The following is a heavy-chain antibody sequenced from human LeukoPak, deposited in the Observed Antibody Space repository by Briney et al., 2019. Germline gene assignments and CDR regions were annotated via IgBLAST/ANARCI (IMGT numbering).Heavy chain of an antibody. CDR3: ARASVRYYGSGSSRYGMDV. Sequence: SVKVSCKASGGTFSSYAISWVRPAPGQGLEWMGRIIPILGIANYAQKSQGRVTITADKSTSTAYMVLSSLRSEDTAVYYCARASVRYYGSGSSRYGMDVWGQGATVTVSS. CDR1: GGTFSSYA. D-gene: IGHD3-10*01. J-gene: IGHJ6*02. V-gene: IGHV1-69*04. CDR2: IIPILGIA.